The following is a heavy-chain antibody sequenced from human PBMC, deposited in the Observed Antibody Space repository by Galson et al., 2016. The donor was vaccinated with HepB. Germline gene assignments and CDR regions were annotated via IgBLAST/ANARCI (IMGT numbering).Heavy chain of an antibody. CDR3: ASLRGGAGLHVRYYHYYYGMDV. V-gene: IGHV4-4*02. CDR2: IFHGGST. CDR1: GGSITSSNW. D-gene: IGHD2-15*01. J-gene: IGHJ6*02. Sequence: SETLSLTCAVSGGSITSSNWWSWVRQPPGRGLEWIGEIFHGGSTNYNPSLKSRVTILVDKSKNQFFLKLKSVTAADTAVYYCASLRGGAGLHVRYYHYYYGMDVWGQGTTVTVSS.